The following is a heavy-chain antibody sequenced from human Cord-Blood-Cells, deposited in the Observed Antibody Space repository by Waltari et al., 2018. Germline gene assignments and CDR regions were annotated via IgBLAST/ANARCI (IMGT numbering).Heavy chain of an antibody. D-gene: IGHD6-13*01. J-gene: IGHJ2*01. CDR1: GSPFASFA. CDR2: ISWKCGSR. CDR3: AKDIGSSWYFDL. V-gene: IGHV3-9*01. Sequence: EVRRLESGGGSVHPGRSRRLSCAPSGSPFASFAIHSLPQAPGKGLEWVSGISWKCGSRGYAGSVKGRFTISRDNAKNSLYLQMNSLRAEDTALYYCAKDIGSSWYFDLWGRGTLVTVSS.